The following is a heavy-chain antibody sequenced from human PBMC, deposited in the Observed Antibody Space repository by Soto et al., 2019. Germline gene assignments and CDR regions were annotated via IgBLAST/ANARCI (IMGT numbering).Heavy chain of an antibody. CDR1: DDSINSDKYY. D-gene: IGHD5-12*01. V-gene: IGHV4-39*01. Sequence: QLQLQESGPGLVKPSETLSLTCSVSDDSINSDKYYWGWIRQPPGKGLEWIGSIYYRGNAYYNPSLQTRVTISLDESRSQFSLELNSVTAADSVVYFCARLEGLATISYYFDFWGPGALVTVSS. CDR2: IYYRGNA. CDR3: ARLEGLATISYYFDF. J-gene: IGHJ4*02.